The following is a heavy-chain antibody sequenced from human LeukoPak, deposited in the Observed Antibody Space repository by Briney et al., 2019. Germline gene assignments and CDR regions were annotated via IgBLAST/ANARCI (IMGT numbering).Heavy chain of an antibody. CDR1: GFTFSSYW. CDR3: IRDFRSADL. Sequence: GGSLRLSCAASGFTFSSYWMHWVRQPPGKGQVWVSRIYVDGRTTNYADSVKGRFTISRDNAKNTVYLEMNSLSVEDTATYYCIRDFRSADLWGQGTLVTVTS. J-gene: IGHJ5*02. CDR2: IYVDGRTT. V-gene: IGHV3-74*01.